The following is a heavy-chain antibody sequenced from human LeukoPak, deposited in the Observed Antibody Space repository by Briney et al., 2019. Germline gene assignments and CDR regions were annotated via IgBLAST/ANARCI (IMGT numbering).Heavy chain of an antibody. CDR3: ARVLPAPVDYYYMDV. Sequence: SETLSLTCAVYGGSFSGYYWSWIRQPPGKGLEWIGEINHSGSTNYNPSLKSRVTISVDTSKNQFSLKLSSVTAADTAVYYCARVLPAPVDYYYMDVWGKGTTVTVSS. V-gene: IGHV4-34*01. CDR2: INHSGST. CDR1: GGSFSGYY. D-gene: IGHD2-2*01. J-gene: IGHJ6*03.